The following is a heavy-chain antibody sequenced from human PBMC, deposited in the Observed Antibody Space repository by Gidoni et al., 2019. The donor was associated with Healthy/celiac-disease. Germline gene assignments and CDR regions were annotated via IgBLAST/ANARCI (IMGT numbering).Heavy chain of an antibody. J-gene: IGHJ4*02. Sequence: QVQLVESGGGVVQPGKSLSLSCAASGFTFSGYGMHWVRQAPGKGLEWVAVIFYDGSNTYYADSVKGRFTISRDNSKDTLYLQMNSLRPDDTAVYYCAREGVATIDPYHFDYWGQGTLVTVSS. V-gene: IGHV3-33*01. CDR3: AREGVATIDPYHFDY. CDR2: IFYDGSNT. D-gene: IGHD5-12*01. CDR1: GFTFSGYG.